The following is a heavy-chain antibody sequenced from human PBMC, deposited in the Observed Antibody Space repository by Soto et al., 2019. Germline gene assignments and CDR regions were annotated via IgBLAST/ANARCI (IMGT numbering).Heavy chain of an antibody. Sequence: GGSLRLSCVGSEFTFSNYEMNWVRQAPGKGLEWVSYISYTGSTIYYADSVRGRFTISRDNSKNSLYLQMNSLSAEDTAVYYCARGLRNYYDRSGLHYWGQGTMVTVSS. CDR3: ARGLRNYYDRSGLHY. CDR2: ISYTGSTI. D-gene: IGHD3-22*01. V-gene: IGHV3-48*03. CDR1: EFTFSNYE. J-gene: IGHJ4*02.